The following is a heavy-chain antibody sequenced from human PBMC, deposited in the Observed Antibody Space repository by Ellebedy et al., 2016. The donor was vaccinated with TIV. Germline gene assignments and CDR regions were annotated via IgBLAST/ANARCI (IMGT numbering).Heavy chain of an antibody. CDR1: GYIFTTYW. CDR2: IYPGDSKT. D-gene: IGHD6-19*01. J-gene: IGHJ6*02. V-gene: IGHV5-51*01. Sequence: GESLKISCKASGYIFTTYWIGWVRQMPGKGLEWMGIIYPGDSKTSYSPSFQGQVTISADKSISTAYLQWSSLEASDTAMSYCARHGRGIAVAGPSYGMDVWGQGTTVTVSS. CDR3: ARHGRGIAVAGPSYGMDV.